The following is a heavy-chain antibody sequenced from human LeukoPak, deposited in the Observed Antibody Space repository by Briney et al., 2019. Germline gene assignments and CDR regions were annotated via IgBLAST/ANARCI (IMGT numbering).Heavy chain of an antibody. J-gene: IGHJ4*02. CDR3: AKDVRMTAIRGFDY. V-gene: IGHV3-30-3*01. Sequence: GRSLRLSCAASGFTFSGFAMHWVRQPPGKGLEWVAVISYDGNNEFYADSVKGRFTISRDNSKNTLYLQMNSLRAEDTAVYYCAKDVRMTAIRGFDYWGQGTLVTVSS. CDR1: GFTFSGFA. D-gene: IGHD2-21*02. CDR2: ISYDGNNE.